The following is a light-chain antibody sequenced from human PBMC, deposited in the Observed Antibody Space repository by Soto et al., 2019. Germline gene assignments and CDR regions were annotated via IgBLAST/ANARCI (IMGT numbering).Light chain of an antibody. V-gene: IGKV3-11*01. CDR1: QSVSSY. CDR2: DAS. CDR3: QRRSNWPPLT. Sequence: EIVLTQSPATLSLSPGERATLSCRASQSVSSYLAWYQQKPGQAPRLLIYDASNRATGIPARFSGSGSGTDFTLTIHSPEPEDVAVYYCQRRSNWPPLTFGGGTKGEI. J-gene: IGKJ4*01.